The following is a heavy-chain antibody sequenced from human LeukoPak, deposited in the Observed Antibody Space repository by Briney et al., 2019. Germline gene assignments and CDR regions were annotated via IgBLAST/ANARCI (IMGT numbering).Heavy chain of an antibody. CDR1: GFTFSSYA. J-gene: IGHJ4*02. CDR3: AKARVRILYRLKGSVADY. CDR2: ISGSGGST. D-gene: IGHD2-8*02. V-gene: IGHV3-23*01. Sequence: GGSLRLSCAASGFTFSSYAMSWVRQAPGKGLEWVSAISGSGGSTYYADSVKGRFTISRDNSKNTLYLQMNSLRAKDTAVYYCAKARVRILYRLKGSVADYWGQGTLVTVSS.